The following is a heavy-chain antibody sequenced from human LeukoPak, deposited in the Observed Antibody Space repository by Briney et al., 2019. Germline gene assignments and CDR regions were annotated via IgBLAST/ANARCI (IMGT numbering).Heavy chain of an antibody. V-gene: IGHV3-73*01. CDR3: TRRDYDSSGYYREN. Sequence: PGGSLRLSCAASGFTFSGSAMHWVRQASGKGLEWVGRIRSKANSYATAYAASVKGRFTISRDDSKNTAYLQMNGLKTEDTAVYYCTRRDYDSSGYYRENWGQGTLVTVSS. J-gene: IGHJ4*02. CDR2: IRSKANSYAT. CDR1: GFTFSGSA. D-gene: IGHD3-22*01.